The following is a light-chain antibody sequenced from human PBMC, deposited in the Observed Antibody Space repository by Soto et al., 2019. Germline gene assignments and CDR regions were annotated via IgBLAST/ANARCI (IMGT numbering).Light chain of an antibody. V-gene: IGKV3-20*01. CDR3: QQYGSSPPIT. CDR1: QSVSSSY. Sequence: EIVLTQSPAVLALSPGERATLSCGASQSVSSSYLAWYQQKPGQAPRLLIYGASSRATGIPDRFSGSGSGTDFTLTISRLEPEDFAVYYCQQYGSSPPITFGQGTRLEIK. CDR2: GAS. J-gene: IGKJ5*01.